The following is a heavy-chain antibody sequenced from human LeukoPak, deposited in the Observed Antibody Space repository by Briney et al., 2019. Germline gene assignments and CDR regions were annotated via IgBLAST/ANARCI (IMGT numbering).Heavy chain of an antibody. CDR3: ASTIWGGSGSYA. J-gene: IGHJ5*02. CDR2: IYYSGST. Sequence: SETLSLTCTVSGGSISSSSYYWGWIRQPPGKGLEWIGSIYYSGSTYYNPSLKSRVTISVDTSKNQFSLKLSSVTAADTAVYYCASTIWGGSGSYAWGQGTLVTVSS. V-gene: IGHV4-39*07. D-gene: IGHD3-10*01. CDR1: GGSISSSSYY.